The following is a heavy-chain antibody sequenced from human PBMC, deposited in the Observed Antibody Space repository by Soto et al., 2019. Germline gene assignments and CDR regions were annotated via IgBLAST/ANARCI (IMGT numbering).Heavy chain of an antibody. CDR3: GRGCYDFIWVDPAPFRDY. V-gene: IGHV4-59*01. D-gene: IGHD3-16*01. CDR2: IYNSATT. Sequence: SETLSLTCTVSGDSISTYYWTWIRQPPGQGLEWIGYIYNSATTKYNPSLKSRVTTSVDTSKNQFSLQLSYVTTADTAAYYCGRGCYDFIWVDPAPFRDYWGQGALVTVSS. CDR1: GDSISTYY. J-gene: IGHJ4*02.